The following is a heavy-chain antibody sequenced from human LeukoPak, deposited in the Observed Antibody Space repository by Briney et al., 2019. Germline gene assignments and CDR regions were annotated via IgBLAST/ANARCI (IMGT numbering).Heavy chain of an antibody. CDR2: ISAYNGNT. J-gene: IGHJ6*03. CDR3: ARDIVVVPAAIIQYYYYYYMDV. CDR1: GYTFTSYG. Sequence: ASVKVSCKSSGYTFTSYGISWVRQAPGQGLEWMGWISAYNGNTNYAQKLQGRVTMTTDTSTSTAYMELRSLRSDDTAVYYCARDIVVVPAAIIQYYYYYYMDVWGKGTTVTVSS. D-gene: IGHD2-2*02. V-gene: IGHV1-18*01.